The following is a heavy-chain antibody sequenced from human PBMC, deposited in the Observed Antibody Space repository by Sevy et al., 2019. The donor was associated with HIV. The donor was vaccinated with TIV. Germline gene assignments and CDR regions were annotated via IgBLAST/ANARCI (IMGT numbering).Heavy chain of an antibody. CDR2: ISYDGSNK. J-gene: IGHJ4*02. CDR1: GFTFSSYG. Sequence: GGSLRLSCAASGFTFSSYGMHWVRQAPGKGLEWVAVISYDGSNKYYADSVKGRFTISRDNSKNTLYLQMNSLGAEDTAVYYCGKGSSSGYSGYDSGWGIDYWGQGTLVTVSS. D-gene: IGHD5-12*01. V-gene: IGHV3-30*18. CDR3: GKGSSSGYSGYDSGWGIDY.